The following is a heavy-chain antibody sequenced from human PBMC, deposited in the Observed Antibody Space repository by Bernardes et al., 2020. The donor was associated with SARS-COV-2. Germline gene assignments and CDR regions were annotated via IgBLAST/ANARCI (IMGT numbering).Heavy chain of an antibody. J-gene: IGHJ3*02. V-gene: IGHV4-31*03. CDR1: GGSMNSETFY. Sequence: SETLSLTCTVSGGSMNSETFYWSWIRQHPGKGLEWIGYISYTGRTSYNPSLQSRVSISVDTSKGRFSLNLSSVTAADTAVYYCARDTEEYSYDSGVYYDAFDIWGQGAVVTVSS. CDR2: ISYTGRT. CDR3: ARDTEEYSYDSGVYYDAFDI. D-gene: IGHD3-22*01.